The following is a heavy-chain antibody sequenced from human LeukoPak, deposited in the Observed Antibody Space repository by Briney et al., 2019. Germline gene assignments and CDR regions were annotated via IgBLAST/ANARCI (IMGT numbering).Heavy chain of an antibody. CDR1: GFTFSSYW. CDR2: IKQDGSEK. CDR3: AKDSVEMATTEGAFDI. D-gene: IGHD5-24*01. J-gene: IGHJ3*02. Sequence: PGGSLRLSCAASGFTFSSYWMSWVRQAPGKGLEWVANIKQDGSEKYYVDSVKGRFTISRDNAKNSLYLQMNSLRAEDTAVYYCAKDSVEMATTEGAFDIWGQGTMVTVS. V-gene: IGHV3-7*01.